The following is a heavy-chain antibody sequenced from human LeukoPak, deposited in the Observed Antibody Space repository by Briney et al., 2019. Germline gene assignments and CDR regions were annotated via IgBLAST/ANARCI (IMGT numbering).Heavy chain of an antibody. CDR1: GYSISSGYY. D-gene: IGHD3-22*01. V-gene: IGHV4-38-2*01. CDR3: ARPPYYYDSSGQD. J-gene: IGHJ4*02. CDR2: IYTSGST. Sequence: SETLSLTCAVSGYSISSGYYWGWIRQPPGKGLEWIGRIYTSGSTNYNPSLKSRVTMSVDTSKNQFSLKLSSVTAADTAVYYCARPPYYYDSSGQDWGQGTLVTVSS.